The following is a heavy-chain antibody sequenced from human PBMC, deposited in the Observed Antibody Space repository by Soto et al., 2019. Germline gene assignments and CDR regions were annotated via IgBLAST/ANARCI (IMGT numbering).Heavy chain of an antibody. V-gene: IGHV3-23*01. J-gene: IGHJ4*02. CDR2: SSATGAGT. CDR1: GFTFSSCG. CDR3: AKDRRAGGNYGFYSDF. D-gene: IGHD1-7*01. Sequence: GGSLRLSCAASGFTFSSCGMTWVRQAPGKGLEWVSFSSATGAGTYYADSVKGRFTISRDNSKNTLYLQMTSLRADDTAVYYCAKDRRAGGNYGFYSDFWGQGALVTVSS.